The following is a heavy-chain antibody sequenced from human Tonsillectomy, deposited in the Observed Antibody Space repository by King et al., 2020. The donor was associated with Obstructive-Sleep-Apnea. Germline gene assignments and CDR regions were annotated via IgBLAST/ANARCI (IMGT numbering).Heavy chain of an antibody. Sequence: QLVQSGAEVKKPGASVKVSCKASGYTFTSNDINWVRQATGQGLEWMGWMNPNSGNTSYAQKFQGRVTMTRNTSISTAYMELSSLGSEDTAVYYCAGGLSSDSGGYNFDYWGQGTLVTVSS. CDR1: GYTFTSND. CDR2: MNPNSGNT. D-gene: IGHD1-26*01. J-gene: IGHJ4*02. V-gene: IGHV1-8*01. CDR3: AGGLSSDSGGYNFDY.